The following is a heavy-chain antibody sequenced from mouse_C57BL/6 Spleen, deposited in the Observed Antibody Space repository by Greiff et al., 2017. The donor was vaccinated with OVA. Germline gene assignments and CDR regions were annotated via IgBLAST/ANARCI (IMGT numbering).Heavy chain of an antibody. Sequence: VQLQQPGAELVRPGTSVKLSCKASGYTFTSYWMHWVKQRPGQGLEWIGVIDPSDSYTNYNQKFKGKATLTVDTSSSTAYMQLSSLTSEDSAVYYCARRNYDYDVLYAMDYWGQGTSVTVSS. D-gene: IGHD2-4*01. J-gene: IGHJ4*01. CDR2: IDPSDSYT. V-gene: IGHV1-59*01. CDR3: ARRNYDYDVLYAMDY. CDR1: GYTFTSYW.